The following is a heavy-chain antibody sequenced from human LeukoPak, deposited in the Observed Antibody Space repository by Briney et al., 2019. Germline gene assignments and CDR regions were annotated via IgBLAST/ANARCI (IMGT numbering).Heavy chain of an antibody. CDR1: GGTFSSYA. V-gene: IGHV1-69*01. J-gene: IGHJ5*02. D-gene: IGHD6-13*01. CDR2: IIPIFGTA. Sequence: ASVKVSCKASGGTFSSYAISWVRQAPGQGLEWMGGIIPIFGTANYAQKFQGRVTITADESTSTAYMELSSLRSEDTAVYYCARGPYSSSQFDPWGQGTLVAVSS. CDR3: ARGPYSSSQFDP.